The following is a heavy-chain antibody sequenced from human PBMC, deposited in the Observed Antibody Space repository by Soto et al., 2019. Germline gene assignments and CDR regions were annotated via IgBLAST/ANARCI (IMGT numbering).Heavy chain of an antibody. CDR1: GGSISSYY. D-gene: IGHD3-9*01. CDR3: ARALVTYRDDTSTSYYYYYMDV. CDR2: IYYSGST. J-gene: IGHJ6*03. V-gene: IGHV4-59*01. Sequence: SETLSLTCTVSGGSISSYYWSWIRQPPGKGLEWIGYIYYSGSTNYNPSLKSRVTISVDTSKNQFSLKLSSVTAADTAVYYCARALVTYRDDTSTSYYYYYMDVWGKGTTVTVSS.